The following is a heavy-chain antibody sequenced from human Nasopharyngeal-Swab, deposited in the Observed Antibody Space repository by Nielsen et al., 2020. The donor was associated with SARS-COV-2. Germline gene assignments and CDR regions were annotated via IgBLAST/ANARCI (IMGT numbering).Heavy chain of an antibody. CDR3: ASFAQGSPSLY. Sequence: SQTLSLTCAISGDSVSSTIAAWHWIRQSPSRGLEWLGRTYYRSQWYNDYAVSVQSRITISPDISKNQFSLHLNSVTPEDTAVYYCASFAQGSPSLYWGQGILVTVSS. J-gene: IGHJ4*02. V-gene: IGHV6-1*01. CDR1: GDSVSSTIAA. CDR2: TYYRSQWYN.